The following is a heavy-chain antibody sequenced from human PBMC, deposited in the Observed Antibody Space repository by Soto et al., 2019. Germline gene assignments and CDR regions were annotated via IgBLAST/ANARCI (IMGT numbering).Heavy chain of an antibody. Sequence: QVQLVESGGGVVQPGRSLRLSCAASGFTFSSYGMHWVRQAPGKGLGWVAVIWYDGSNKYYADSVKGRFTSSRDNSKNTLYLQMNSLRAEDTAVYYCARDHEDDSSGYYPSQPDYWGQGTLVTVSS. J-gene: IGHJ4*02. V-gene: IGHV3-33*01. CDR1: GFTFSSYG. CDR3: ARDHEDDSSGYYPSQPDY. CDR2: IWYDGSNK. D-gene: IGHD3-22*01.